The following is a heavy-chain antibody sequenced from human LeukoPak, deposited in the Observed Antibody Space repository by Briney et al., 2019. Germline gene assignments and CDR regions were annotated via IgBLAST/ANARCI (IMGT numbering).Heavy chain of an antibody. Sequence: GASVKVSCKASGGTFSSYAISWVRQAPGQGLEWMGGIIPIFGTANYAQKFQGRVTITADESTSTAYMELSSLRSEDTAVYYCARGLRCCSSTSCYLNIWGQGTMVTVSS. CDR2: IIPIFGTA. CDR1: GGTFSSYA. D-gene: IGHD2-2*01. J-gene: IGHJ3*02. V-gene: IGHV1-69*13. CDR3: ARGLRCCSSTSCYLNI.